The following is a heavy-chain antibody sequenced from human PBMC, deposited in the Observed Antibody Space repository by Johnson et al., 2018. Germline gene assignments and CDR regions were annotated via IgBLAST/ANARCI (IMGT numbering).Heavy chain of an antibody. V-gene: IGHV1-69*12. J-gene: IGHJ3*02. CDR1: GGTFSSYA. D-gene: IGHD3-22*01. CDR2: IIPLFGTA. Sequence: QVQLVQSGAEVKKPGSSVKVSCKASGGTFSSYAISWVRQAPGQGLEWMGGIIPLFGTANYAQKFQGRVTITADESTSTAYMELSSLRSEDTAVYYCARDREVQLNMIEAFDIGGQGTMVTVSS. CDR3: ARDREVQLNMIEAFDI.